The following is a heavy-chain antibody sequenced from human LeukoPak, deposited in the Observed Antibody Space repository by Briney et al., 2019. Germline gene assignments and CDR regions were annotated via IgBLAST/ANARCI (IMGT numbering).Heavy chain of an antibody. CDR2: IKQDGSEK. CDR1: KFSFSAYW. CDR3: ARDRSGSYPSFDY. J-gene: IGHJ4*02. Sequence: GGSLRLSCAASKFSFSAYWMSWVRQAPGKGLEWVANIKQDGSEKYYVDSVKGRFTISRDNAKNSLYLQMNSLRAEDTAVYYCARDRSGSYPSFDYWGQGTLVTVSS. D-gene: IGHD1-26*01. V-gene: IGHV3-7*01.